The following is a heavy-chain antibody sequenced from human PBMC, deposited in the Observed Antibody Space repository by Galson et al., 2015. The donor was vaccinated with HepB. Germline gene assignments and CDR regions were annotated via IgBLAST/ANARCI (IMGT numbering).Heavy chain of an antibody. D-gene: IGHD4-11*01. V-gene: IGHV3-15*01. J-gene: IGHJ3*01. CDR2: IRSNSDGGTT. CDR1: GFTFSNAW. CDR3: TTVRDYSERLLRDV. Sequence: SLRLYCAASGFTFSNAWMSWARQAPGEGLEWVGRIRSNSDGGTTDYAAPVKGRFTISRDDSKNTLYLQMNSLKTEDIAVYYCTTVRDYSERLLRDVWGQGTMVTVSS.